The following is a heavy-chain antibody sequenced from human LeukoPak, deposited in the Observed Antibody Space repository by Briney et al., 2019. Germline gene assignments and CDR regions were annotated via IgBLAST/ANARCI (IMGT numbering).Heavy chain of an antibody. CDR1: GYTFTSYD. V-gene: IGHV1-8*01. CDR3: ARALDSQPGGEQWLPDYYYYGMDV. J-gene: IGHJ6*02. CDR2: MNPNSGNT. D-gene: IGHD6-19*01. Sequence: GASVKVSCKASGYTFTSYDINWVRQATGQGLEWMGWMNPNSGNTGYAQKFQGRVTMTRNTSISTAYMELSSLRSEDTAVYYCARALDSQPGGEQWLPDYYYYGMDVWGQGTTVTVSS.